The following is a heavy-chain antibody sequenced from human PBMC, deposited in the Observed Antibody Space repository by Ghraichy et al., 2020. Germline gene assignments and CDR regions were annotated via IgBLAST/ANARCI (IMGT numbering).Heavy chain of an antibody. V-gene: IGHV4-59*01. CDR1: GGSISNYY. D-gene: IGHD6-13*01. J-gene: IGHJ6*03. CDR2: IYYSGST. CDR3: ARAPSGGTAAGARYNYDMDV. Sequence: SETLSLTCTVSGGSISNYYWSWIRQPPGKGLEWIGYIYYSGSTNYNPSLKSRVTISVDTSKNQFSLKLSSVTAADTAGYYCARAPSGGTAAGARYNYDMDVWGKGTTVTVSS.